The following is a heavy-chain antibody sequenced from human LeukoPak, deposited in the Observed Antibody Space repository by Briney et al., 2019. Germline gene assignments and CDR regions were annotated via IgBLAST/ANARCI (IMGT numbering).Heavy chain of an antibody. D-gene: IGHD3-10*01. V-gene: IGHV4-39*01. J-gene: IGHJ4*02. CDR3: ARLDGWFGEFHFDY. Sequence: SETLSLTCTVSGGSISSSSYYWGWIRQPPGKGLEWIGSIYYSGSTYYNPSLKSRVTISVDTSKNQFSLKLSSVTAADTAVYYCARLDGWFGEFHFDYWGQGTLVTVSS. CDR1: GGSISSSSYY. CDR2: IYYSGST.